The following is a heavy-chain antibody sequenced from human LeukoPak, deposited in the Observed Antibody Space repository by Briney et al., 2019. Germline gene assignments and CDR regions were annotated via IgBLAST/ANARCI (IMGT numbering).Heavy chain of an antibody. CDR3: ASLGLGYCSGGRCPGYFDL. D-gene: IGHD2-15*01. CDR2: IIPILGIA. Sequence: SVKVSCKASGGTFSSYVISWVRQAPGQGLEWMGRIIPILGIANYAQRFQGRVTITADKSTTTAYMELSSLRSEDTAVCYCASLGLGYCSGGRCPGYFDLWGRGTLVTVSS. J-gene: IGHJ2*01. CDR1: GGTFSSYV. V-gene: IGHV1-69*04.